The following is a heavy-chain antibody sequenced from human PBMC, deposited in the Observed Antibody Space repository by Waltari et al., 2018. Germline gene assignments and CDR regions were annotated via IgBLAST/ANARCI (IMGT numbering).Heavy chain of an antibody. Sequence: QVQLQESGPGLVKPSQTLSLTCPFSGGSISSGGYYWSWIRQHPGKGLEWIGYIYYSGSTYYNPSLKSRVTISVDTSKNQFSLKLSSVTAADTAVYYCARGSRNSEFDYWGQGTLVTVSS. V-gene: IGHV4-31*03. CDR2: IYYSGST. D-gene: IGHD4-4*01. CDR3: ARGSRNSEFDY. CDR1: GGSISSGGYY. J-gene: IGHJ4*02.